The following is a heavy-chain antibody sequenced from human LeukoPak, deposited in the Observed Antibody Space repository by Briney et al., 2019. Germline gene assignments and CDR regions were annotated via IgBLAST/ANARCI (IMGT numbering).Heavy chain of an antibody. CDR2: INPSGGST. CDR3: ARPAVYAPLGGAFDI. Sequence: ASVKVSCKASGYTFTSYYMHWVRQAPGQGLEWMGIINPSGGSTSYAQKFQGRVTMTRDMSTSTVYMELSSLRSEDTAVYYCARPAVYAPLGGAFDIWGQGTTVTVSS. CDR1: GYTFTSYY. J-gene: IGHJ3*02. V-gene: IGHV1-46*01. D-gene: IGHD2-8*01.